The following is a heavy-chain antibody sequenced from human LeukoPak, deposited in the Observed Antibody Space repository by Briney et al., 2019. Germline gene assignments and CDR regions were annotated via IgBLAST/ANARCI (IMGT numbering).Heavy chain of an antibody. D-gene: IGHD5-24*01. V-gene: IGHV1-69*04. Sequence: SVKVSCKASGGTFISYAISWVRQAPGQGLEWMGRIIPILGIANYAQKFQGRVTITADKSTSTAYMELSSLRSEDTAVYYCAREAVQRWLHLDYWGQGTLVTVSS. J-gene: IGHJ4*02. CDR1: GGTFISYA. CDR3: AREAVQRWLHLDY. CDR2: IIPILGIA.